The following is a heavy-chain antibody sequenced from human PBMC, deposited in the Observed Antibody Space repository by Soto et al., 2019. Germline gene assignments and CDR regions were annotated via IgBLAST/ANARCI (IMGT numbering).Heavy chain of an antibody. J-gene: IGHJ5*02. V-gene: IGHV4-39*01. CDR1: GGSISGSSYY. D-gene: IGHD3-10*01. Sequence: SETLSLTCTVSGGSISGSSYYWGWIRQPPGKGLEWIGSIYYSGSTYYNPSLKSRVTISVDTSKNQFSLKLSSVTAADTAVYYCSRHTRFGELRAFDPWGQGTLVTVSS. CDR2: IYYSGST. CDR3: SRHTRFGELRAFDP.